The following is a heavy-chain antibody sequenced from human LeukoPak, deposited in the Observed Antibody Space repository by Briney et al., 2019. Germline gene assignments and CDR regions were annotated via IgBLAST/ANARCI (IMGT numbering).Heavy chain of an antibody. CDR1: GGSISSSSYY. Sequence: PSETLSLTCTVSGGSISSSSYYWGWIRQLPGKGLEWIGSIYYSGSTYYNPSLKSRVTMSVDTSKSQFYLRLTSVTAADTALYYCAKTKLDWLLFDFWGQGILVTVSS. V-gene: IGHV4-39*07. CDR2: IYYSGST. D-gene: IGHD3-9*01. CDR3: AKTKLDWLLFDF. J-gene: IGHJ4*02.